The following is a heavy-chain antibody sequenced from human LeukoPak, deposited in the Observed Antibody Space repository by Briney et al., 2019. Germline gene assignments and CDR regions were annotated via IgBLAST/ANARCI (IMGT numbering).Heavy chain of an antibody. J-gene: IGHJ4*02. CDR3: ARFVSDYERSYFDY. V-gene: IGHV4-39*07. D-gene: IGHD5-12*01. CDR2: IYYSGST. CDR1: GGSISSSSYY. Sequence: SSETLSLTCTVSGGSISSSSYYWGWIRQPPGKGLEWIGSIYYSGSTYYNPSLKSRVTISVDTSKNQFSLKLSSVTAADTAVYFCARFVSDYERSYFDYWGQGTLVTVSS.